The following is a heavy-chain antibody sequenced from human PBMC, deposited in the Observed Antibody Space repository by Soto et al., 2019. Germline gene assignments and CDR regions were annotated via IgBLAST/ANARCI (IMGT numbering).Heavy chain of an antibody. V-gene: IGHV4-34*01. Sequence: PSETLSLTCAVYGGSFSGYYWSWIRQPPEKGLVWIGEINHRGSTNYNPSLKSRVTISVDTSKNQFSLKLSSVTAADTAVYYCARITIWGSYRDIDYWGQGTLVTVSS. D-gene: IGHD3-16*02. CDR2: INHRGST. J-gene: IGHJ4*02. CDR1: GGSFSGYY. CDR3: ARITIWGSYRDIDY.